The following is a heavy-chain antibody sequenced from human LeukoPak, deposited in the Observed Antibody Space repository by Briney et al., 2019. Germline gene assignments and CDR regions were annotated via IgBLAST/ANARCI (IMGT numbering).Heavy chain of an antibody. CDR2: ISAYNGNT. CDR3: ARDRRRGVYYDFWSGDWFDP. D-gene: IGHD3-3*01. CDR1: GYTFTSYG. V-gene: IGHV1-18*01. Sequence: GASVKVSCKASGYTFTSYGISGVRQAPGQGLEWMGWISAYNGNTNYAQKHQGRVTMTTDTSTSTAYMELRSLRSDDTAVYYCARDRRRGVYYDFWSGDWFDPWGQGTLVTVSS. J-gene: IGHJ5*02.